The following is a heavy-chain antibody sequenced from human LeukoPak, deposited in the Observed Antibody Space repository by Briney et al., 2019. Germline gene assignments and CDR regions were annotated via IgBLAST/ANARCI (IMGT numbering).Heavy chain of an antibody. J-gene: IGHJ4*02. CDR1: GYTFTGYY. CDR3: ARDQGSSGWSDFDY. D-gene: IGHD6-19*01. Sequence: GASVKVSCKASGYTFTGYYIHWVRQAPGQGLEWMGWINPDSGGTNYAQKFQGRVTMIRDTSLSTAYMELSRLTYDDTAVYYCARDQGSSGWSDFDYWGQGTLVTVSS. V-gene: IGHV1-2*02. CDR2: INPDSGGT.